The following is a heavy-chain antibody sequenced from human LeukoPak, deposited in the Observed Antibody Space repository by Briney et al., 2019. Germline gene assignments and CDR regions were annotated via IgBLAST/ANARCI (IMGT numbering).Heavy chain of an antibody. Sequence: SETLSLTCTVSGGSISSYYWSWIRQPPGKGLEWIGYIYYSGSTNYNPSLKSRVTISVDTSKNQFSLKLNSVTAADTAVYYCARGPRLWFGESHYYYYGMDVWGQGTTVTVSS. CDR2: IYYSGST. J-gene: IGHJ6*02. D-gene: IGHD3-10*01. CDR1: GGSISSYY. V-gene: IGHV4-59*08. CDR3: ARGPRLWFGESHYYYYGMDV.